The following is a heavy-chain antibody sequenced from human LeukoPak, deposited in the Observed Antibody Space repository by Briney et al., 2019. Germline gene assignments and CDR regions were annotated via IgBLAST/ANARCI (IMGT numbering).Heavy chain of an antibody. Sequence: PGRSLRLSCAASGFTFSTYSMNWVRQAPGKGLEWVAVISYDGSNKYNADSVKGRFTISRDNSKNTLYLQMNSLRAEDTAVYYCAKDARTWIQLWLHYYYYGMDVWGQGTTVTVSS. V-gene: IGHV3-30*18. D-gene: IGHD5-18*01. CDR2: ISYDGSNK. J-gene: IGHJ6*02. CDR3: AKDARTWIQLWLHYYYYGMDV. CDR1: GFTFSTYS.